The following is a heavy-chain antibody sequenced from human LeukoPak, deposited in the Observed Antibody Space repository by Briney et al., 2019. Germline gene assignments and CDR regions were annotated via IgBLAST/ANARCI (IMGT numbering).Heavy chain of an antibody. CDR2: INPNSGGT. D-gene: IGHD4-17*01. CDR3: ARVHDYGDSFDI. J-gene: IGHJ3*02. V-gene: IGHV1-2*02. Sequence: ASVKVSCKASGGTFSSYAISWVRQAPGQGLEWMGRINPNSGGTNYAQKFQGRVTMTRDTSISTAYMELSRLRSDDTAVYYCARVHDYGDSFDIWGQGTMVTVSS. CDR1: GGTFSSYA.